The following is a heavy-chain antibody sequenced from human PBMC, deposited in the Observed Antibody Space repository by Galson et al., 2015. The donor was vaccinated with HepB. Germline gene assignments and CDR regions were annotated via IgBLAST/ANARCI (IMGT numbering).Heavy chain of an antibody. CDR2: IYPGDSDT. J-gene: IGHJ4*02. Sequence: QSGAEVKKPGESLKISCECSGYNFNNYWIAWVRQMPGKGLEWMGIIYPGDSDTRYSPSFQGPVTISANKSINTASLQWGSLKASDTAIYYCARQKTEDCSGATCYRFDYWGQGTLVTVSS. V-gene: IGHV5-51*01. CDR3: ARQKTEDCSGATCYRFDY. D-gene: IGHD2-2*02. CDR1: GYNFNNYW.